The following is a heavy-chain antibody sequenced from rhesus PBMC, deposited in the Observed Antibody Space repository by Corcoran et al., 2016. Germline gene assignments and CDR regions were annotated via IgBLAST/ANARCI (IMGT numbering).Heavy chain of an antibody. CDR2: IGGDSSYT. CDR3: ARRYSWNNFYGLDS. J-gene: IGHJ6*01. CDR1: GFTFSGYE. V-gene: IGHV3-115*02. Sequence: EVQLAESGGGLVQPGGSLRLSCAASGFTFSGYEMHWVRQAPGKGLESVSVIGGDSSYTHYVDSVKRRFTISRDNVKNSLSLKMNSLRAEDTAVYYCARRYSWNNFYGLDSWGQGVVVTVSS. D-gene: IGHD1-20*01.